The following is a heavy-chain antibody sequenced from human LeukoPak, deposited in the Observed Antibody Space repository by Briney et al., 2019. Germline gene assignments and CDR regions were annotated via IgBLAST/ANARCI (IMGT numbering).Heavy chain of an antibody. D-gene: IGHD1-26*01. CDR1: GGSFSGYY. J-gene: IGHJ2*01. V-gene: IGHV4-34*01. CDR3: ARNEPYSGSYYGPAYWYFDL. CDR2: INHSGST. Sequence: SETLSLTCAVYGGSFSGYYWSWIRQPPGKGLEWIGEINHSGSTNYNPSLKSRVTISVDTSRNQFSLKLSSVTAADTAVYYCARNEPYSGSYYGPAYWYFDLWGRGTLVTVSS.